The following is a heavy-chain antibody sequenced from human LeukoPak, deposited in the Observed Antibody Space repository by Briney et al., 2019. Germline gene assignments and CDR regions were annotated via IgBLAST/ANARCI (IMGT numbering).Heavy chain of an antibody. J-gene: IGHJ6*02. CDR2: IHSDGSTT. CDR1: GFTFDDFA. V-gene: IGHV3-74*01. Sequence: PGGSLRLSCVASGFTFDDFAMHWVRQVPGKGLVWVSRIHSDGSTTDYADSVKGRFTITRDSAKNTLYLEMNSLRVEDTAVYYCTRDANHYGGMDVWGQGTTVTVSS. CDR3: TRDANHYGGMDV.